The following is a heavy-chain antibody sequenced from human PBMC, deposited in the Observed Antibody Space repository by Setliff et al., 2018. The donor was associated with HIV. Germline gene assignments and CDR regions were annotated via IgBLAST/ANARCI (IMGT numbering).Heavy chain of an antibody. V-gene: IGHV4-34*01. CDR1: GGSFSGYY. Sequence: SETLSLTCAVYGGSFSGYYWSWIRQPPGKGLEWIGSVSHRGTTYYKSSLKSRVTIAVDTPKNQVSLNLRAVTAADTAVYYCARYWGTYPEHFDYWGQGTLVTVSS. CDR3: ARYWGTYPEHFDY. J-gene: IGHJ4*02. D-gene: IGHD3-16*01. CDR2: VSHRGTT.